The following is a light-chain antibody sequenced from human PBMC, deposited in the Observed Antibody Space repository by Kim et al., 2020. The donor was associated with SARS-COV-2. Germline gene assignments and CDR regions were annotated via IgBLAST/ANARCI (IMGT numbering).Light chain of an antibody. CDR1: SSHIGAGYE. CDR2: NDY. Sequence: QSVLTQPPSMSGAPGQSVTISCTGGSSHIGAGYEVHWYQQLPGTAPKLLIYNDYRRPSGVPDRFSGSRSATSASLAITGLQAEDEADYYCQSYDTGLSGIIFGGGTQLTVL. J-gene: IGLJ7*01. V-gene: IGLV1-40*01. CDR3: QSYDTGLSGII.